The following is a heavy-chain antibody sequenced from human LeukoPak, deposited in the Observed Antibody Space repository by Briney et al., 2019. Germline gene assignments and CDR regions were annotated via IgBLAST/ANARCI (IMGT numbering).Heavy chain of an antibody. J-gene: IGHJ6*03. CDR1: GFTFSSYG. CDR2: ISGSGGST. V-gene: IGHV3-23*01. CDR3: ARGVFGELFPYYMDV. Sequence: GGSLRLSCAASGFTFSSYGMSWVRQAPGKGLEWVSAISGSGGSTYYADSVKGRFTISRDNSKNTLYLQMNSLRAEDTAVYYCARGVFGELFPYYMDVWGKGTTVTISS. D-gene: IGHD3-10*01.